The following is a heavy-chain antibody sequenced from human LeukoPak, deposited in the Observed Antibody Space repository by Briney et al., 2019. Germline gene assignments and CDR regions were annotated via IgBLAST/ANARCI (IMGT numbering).Heavy chain of an antibody. Sequence: ASVKVSCKASGYTFTGYYMHWVRQAPGRGLEWMGWINPNSGGTNYAQKFQGRVTVTRDTSISTAYMELSRLRSDDTAVYYCARSLVKSQQWLADWGQGTLVTVSS. J-gene: IGHJ4*02. CDR3: ARSLVKSQQWLAD. V-gene: IGHV1-2*02. D-gene: IGHD6-19*01. CDR2: INPNSGGT. CDR1: GYTFTGYY.